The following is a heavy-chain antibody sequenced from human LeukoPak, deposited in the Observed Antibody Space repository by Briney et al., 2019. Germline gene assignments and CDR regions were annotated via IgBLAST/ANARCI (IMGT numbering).Heavy chain of an antibody. Sequence: SETLSLTCTVSGGSISSSSYYWGWIRQPPGKGLEWIGSIYYSGSTYYNPSLKSRVTISVDTSKNQFSLKLSSVTAADTAVYYCARVLSMITFGGVIVIGWFDPWGQGTLVTVSS. V-gene: IGHV4-39*07. CDR3: ARVLSMITFGGVIVIGWFDP. CDR1: GGSISSSSYY. J-gene: IGHJ5*02. D-gene: IGHD3-16*02. CDR2: IYYSGST.